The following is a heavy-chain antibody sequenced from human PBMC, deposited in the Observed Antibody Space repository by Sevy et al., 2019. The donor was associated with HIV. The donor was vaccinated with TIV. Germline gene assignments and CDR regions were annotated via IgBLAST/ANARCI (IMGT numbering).Heavy chain of an antibody. Sequence: SETLSLTCTVSGGSISSYYWSWIRQPPGKGLEWIGYIYYSGSTNYNPSLKSRVTISVDRSKNQFSLKLSSVTVADTAVYYCARVLSGLVHFDYWGQGTLVTVSS. CDR1: GGSISSYY. J-gene: IGHJ4*02. CDR3: ARVLSGLVHFDY. V-gene: IGHV4-59*01. D-gene: IGHD3-16*01. CDR2: IYYSGST.